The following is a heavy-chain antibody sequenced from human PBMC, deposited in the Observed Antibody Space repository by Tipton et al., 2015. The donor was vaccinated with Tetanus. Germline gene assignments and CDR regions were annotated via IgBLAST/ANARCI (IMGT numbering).Heavy chain of an antibody. J-gene: IGHJ6*02. V-gene: IGHV3-30-3*01. Sequence: SLRLSCAASGFAFSNYAMHWVRQAPGKGLEWVAVTSYHSSTIYYADSVKGRFTVSRDNSDNTLFLQMDSLRAEDTAIYYCAKDSRGHYYFYYGMDVWGQGTTVTVSS. CDR2: TSYHSSTI. CDR1: GFAFSNYA. D-gene: IGHD6-13*01. CDR3: AKDSRGHYYFYYGMDV.